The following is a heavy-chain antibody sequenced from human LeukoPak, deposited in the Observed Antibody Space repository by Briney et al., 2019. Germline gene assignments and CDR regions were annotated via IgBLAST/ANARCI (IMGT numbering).Heavy chain of an antibody. J-gene: IGHJ5*02. Sequence: ASVKVSCKASGYTFTSYAISWVRQAPGQGLEWMGWISAYNGDTKYAQKVQGRVTMTTDTSTSTAYMELSSLRSDDTAVYYCARGGHGDYLSDWFDPGGQGTLVSVSS. V-gene: IGHV1-18*01. D-gene: IGHD4-17*01. CDR3: ARGGHGDYLSDWFDP. CDR1: GYTFTSYA. CDR2: ISAYNGDT.